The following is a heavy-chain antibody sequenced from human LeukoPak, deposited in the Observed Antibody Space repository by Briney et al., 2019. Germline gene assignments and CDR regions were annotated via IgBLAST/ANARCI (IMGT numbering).Heavy chain of an antibody. D-gene: IGHD4-11*01. CDR3: ARGRVSSSTWYSTYYYYFYMDV. V-gene: IGHV4-59*01. Sequence: PSETLSLTCTVSGGSISLYYWNWIRQPPGKGLEWIGYVDHTGSTNFNPSLNGRVSISRDTSKNLFSLRLRSVTAADTAVYFCARGRVSSSTWYSTYYYYFYMDVWGKGTTVTVSS. CDR2: VDHTGST. J-gene: IGHJ6*03. CDR1: GGSISLYY.